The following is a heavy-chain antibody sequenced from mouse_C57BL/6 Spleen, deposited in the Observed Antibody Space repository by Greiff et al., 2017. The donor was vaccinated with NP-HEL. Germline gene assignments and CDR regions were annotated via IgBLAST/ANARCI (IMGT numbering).Heavy chain of an antibody. CDR2: IYPRDGST. CDR1: GYTFTDHT. CDR3: AEITTVLGGAMDY. V-gene: IGHV1-78*01. Sequence: VQLQQSDAELVKPGASVTISCKVSGYTFTDHTIHWMKQRPEQGLEWIGYIYPRDGSTKYNEKLKGKATLTADKSSSTAYMQLNSLTSEDSAVYFCAEITTVLGGAMDYWGQGTSVTVSS. J-gene: IGHJ4*01. D-gene: IGHD1-1*01.